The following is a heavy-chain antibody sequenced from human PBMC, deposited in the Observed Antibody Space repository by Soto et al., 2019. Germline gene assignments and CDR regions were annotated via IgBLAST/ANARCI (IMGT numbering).Heavy chain of an antibody. D-gene: IGHD6-13*01. J-gene: IGHJ6*02. CDR3: ARLKKQLVYGMDV. CDR2: ISAYNGNT. Sequence: XSVKVSFKASGYTFTSYGISWVRHSPGQGLEWMGWISAYNGNTNYAQKLQGRVTMTTDTSTSTAYMELRSLRSDDTAVYYCARLKKQLVYGMDVWGQGTTVTVSS. V-gene: IGHV1-18*01. CDR1: GYTFTSYG.